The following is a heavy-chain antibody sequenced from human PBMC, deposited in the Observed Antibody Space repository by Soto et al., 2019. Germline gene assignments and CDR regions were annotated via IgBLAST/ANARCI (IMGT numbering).Heavy chain of an antibody. D-gene: IGHD3-3*01. CDR3: ARDRLLRFEPYLGSRGWFDP. Sequence: GGSLRLSCAASGFTFSSYGMHWVRQAPGKGLEWVAVIWYDGSNKYYADSVKGRFTISRDNSKNTLYLQMNSLRAEDTAVYYCARDRLLRFEPYLGSRGWFDPWGQGTLVTVSS. J-gene: IGHJ5*02. V-gene: IGHV3-33*01. CDR2: IWYDGSNK. CDR1: GFTFSSYG.